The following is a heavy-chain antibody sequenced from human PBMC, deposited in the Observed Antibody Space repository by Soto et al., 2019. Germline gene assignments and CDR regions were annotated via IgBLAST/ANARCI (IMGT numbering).Heavy chain of an antibody. J-gene: IGHJ5*02. CDR3: ARGGASSKWFDP. V-gene: IGHV4-31*03. CDR2: ISYSGTT. D-gene: IGHD2-15*01. Sequence: SETLSLTCTVSGGSISSDASFWSWIRQLPGKGPEWIAFISYSGTTSYNPSLRSRVTISADTSKSQFSLNLSSVTAADTAVYYCARGGASSKWFDPWGQGILVTV. CDR1: GGSISSDASF.